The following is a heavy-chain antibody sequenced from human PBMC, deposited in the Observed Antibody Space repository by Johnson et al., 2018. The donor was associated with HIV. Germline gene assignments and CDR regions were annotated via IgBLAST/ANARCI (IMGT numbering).Heavy chain of an antibody. V-gene: IGHV3-30*03. CDR3: AGQYLLTPWDDAFDI. CDR2: ISYDGSNK. CDR1: GFNFNNYG. J-gene: IGHJ3*02. D-gene: IGHD2/OR15-2a*01. Sequence: QVLLVESGGGVVQPGRSLRLSCAASGFNFNNYGMHWVRQAPGKGLEWVAVISYDGSNKYYADSVKGRFTISRDNSKNTLYLQMNSLRAEDTALYYCAGQYLLTPWDDAFDIWGQGTMLTVSS.